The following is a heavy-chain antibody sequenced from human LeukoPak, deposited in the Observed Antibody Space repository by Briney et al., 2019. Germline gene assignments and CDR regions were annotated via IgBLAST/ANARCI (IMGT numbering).Heavy chain of an antibody. CDR2: IYYSGST. V-gene: IGHV4-59*01. J-gene: IGHJ3*02. CDR3: ARDLPDSSGWYPDAFDI. D-gene: IGHD6-19*01. CDR1: GGSITGYY. Sequence: SETLSLTCTVSGGSITGYYWSWIRQPPGKGLEWIGYIYYSGSTNYNPSLKSRVTISVDTSKNQFSLKLSSVTAADTAVYYCARDLPDSSGWYPDAFDIWGQGTMVTVSS.